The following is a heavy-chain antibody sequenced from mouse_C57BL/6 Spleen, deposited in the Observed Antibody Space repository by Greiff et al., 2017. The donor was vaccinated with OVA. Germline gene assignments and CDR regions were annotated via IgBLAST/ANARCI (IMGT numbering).Heavy chain of an antibody. Sequence: QVQLQQPGAELVMPGASVKLSCKASGYTFTSYWMHWVKQRPGQGLEWIGEIDPSDSYTNYNQKFKGKSTLTVDKSSSTAYMQLSSLTSEDSAVDYCASELDSSGLGFAYWGQGTLVTVSA. V-gene: IGHV1-69*01. J-gene: IGHJ3*01. D-gene: IGHD3-2*02. CDR3: ASELDSSGLGFAY. CDR1: GYTFTSYW. CDR2: IDPSDSYT.